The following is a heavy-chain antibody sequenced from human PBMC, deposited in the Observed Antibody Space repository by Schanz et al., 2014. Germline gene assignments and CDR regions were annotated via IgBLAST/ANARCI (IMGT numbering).Heavy chain of an antibody. D-gene: IGHD3-3*01. CDR1: EYSFTSYS. CDR2: INTGSGDT. V-gene: IGHV1-3*04. Sequence: QVHLVQSGAEVKRPGASVKVSCKASEYSFTSYSMHWVRQAPGQRLEWMGWINTGSGDTKYSQNFQGRVTITRDTSTSTAYMALTDLRSDDTAVYYCARDRRFFDRDDLYYVDSWGQGTLXTVSS. CDR3: ARDRRFFDRDDLYYVDS. J-gene: IGHJ4*02.